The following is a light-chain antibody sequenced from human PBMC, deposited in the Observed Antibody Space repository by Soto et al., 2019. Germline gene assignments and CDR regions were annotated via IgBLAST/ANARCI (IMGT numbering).Light chain of an antibody. J-gene: IGLJ2*01. V-gene: IGLV2-14*03. CDR3: SSYTSISSVV. Sequence: QSALTQPASVSGSPGQSITISCTGTSSDVGGYNYVSWYQQHPGKAPKVMIFDVSNRPSGVSNRFSGSKSGNTASLTISGLQAEDEGDYYCSSYTSISSVVFGGGTKVTVL. CDR1: SSDVGGYNY. CDR2: DVS.